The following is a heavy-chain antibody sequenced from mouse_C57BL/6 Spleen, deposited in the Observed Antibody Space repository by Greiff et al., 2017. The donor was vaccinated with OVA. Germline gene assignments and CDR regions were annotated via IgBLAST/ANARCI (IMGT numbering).Heavy chain of an antibody. J-gene: IGHJ4*01. CDR2: IDPSDSYT. D-gene: IGHD1-1*01. Sequence: VQLQQPGAELVRPGTSVKLSCKASGYTFTSYWLHWVKQRPGQGLEWIGVIDPSDSYTNYNQKFKGKATLTVDTSSSTAYMQLSSLTSEDSAVYYCARRFTTVVAPYAMDDWGQGTSVTVSS. CDR3: ARRFTTVVAPYAMDD. V-gene: IGHV1-59*01. CDR1: GYTFTSYW.